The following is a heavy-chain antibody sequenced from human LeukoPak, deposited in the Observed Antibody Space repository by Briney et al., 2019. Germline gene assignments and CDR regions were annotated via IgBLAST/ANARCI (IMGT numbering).Heavy chain of an antibody. CDR3: ARGVAAAGWYFDY. D-gene: IGHD6-13*01. Sequence: ASVKISCKASGYTFTSFGINWVRQAPGQGLERMRWISAYNGNTNYAQKLQGRVTMTTDTSTSTAYMELRSLRSDDTAVYYCARGVAAAGWYFDYWGQGTLVTVSS. V-gene: IGHV1-18*01. CDR2: ISAYNGNT. CDR1: GYTFTSFG. J-gene: IGHJ4*02.